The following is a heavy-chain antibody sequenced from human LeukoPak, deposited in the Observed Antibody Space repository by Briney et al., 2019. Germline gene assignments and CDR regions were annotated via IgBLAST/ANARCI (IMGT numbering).Heavy chain of an antibody. J-gene: IGHJ3*02. D-gene: IGHD5-18*01. CDR1: GGSISSYY. V-gene: IGHV4-59*08. CDR3: ARAFVDTAMVDAFDI. CDR2: IYYSGST. Sequence: PSETLSLTCTVSGGSISSYYWSWIRQPPGKGLEWIGYIYYSGSTNYNPSLKSRVTISVDTSKNQFSLKLSSVTAADTAVYYCARAFVDTAMVDAFDIWGQGTMVTVSS.